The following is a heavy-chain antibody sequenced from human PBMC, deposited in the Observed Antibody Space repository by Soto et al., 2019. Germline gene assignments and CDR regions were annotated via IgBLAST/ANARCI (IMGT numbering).Heavy chain of an antibody. J-gene: IGHJ6*02. CDR3: ARGIGFDYDILTGYYYYYYGMDV. V-gene: IGHV4-38-2*01. CDR1: GYSISSGYY. D-gene: IGHD3-9*01. CDR2: IYHSGST. Sequence: SETLSLTCAVSGYSISSGYYWGWIRQPPGKGLEWIGSIYHSGSTYYNPSLKSRVTISVDTSKNQFSLKLSSVTAADTAVYYCARGIGFDYDILTGYYYYYYGMDVWGQGTTVTVSS.